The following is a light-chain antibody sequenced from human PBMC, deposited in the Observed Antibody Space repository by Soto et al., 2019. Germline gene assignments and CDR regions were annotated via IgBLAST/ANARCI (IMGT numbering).Light chain of an antibody. CDR3: QQYNNYPWS. CDR1: XSISSW. V-gene: IGKV1-5*03. Sequence: DIQMTQSPSTLSASVGDRVTIXCRASXSISSWLAWYQQKPGKAPKLLIYKASSLESGVPSRFSGSGSGTEFTLTISSLQPDDFATYXXQQYNNYPWSFGQGTKVEIK. J-gene: IGKJ1*01. CDR2: KAS.